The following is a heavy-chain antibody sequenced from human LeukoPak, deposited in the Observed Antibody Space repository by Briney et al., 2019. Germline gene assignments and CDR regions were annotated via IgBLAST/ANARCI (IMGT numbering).Heavy chain of an antibody. CDR3: ARDLGYYYDSSGYWIPSYFDY. J-gene: IGHJ4*02. CDR1: GFTFSSYA. V-gene: IGHV3-30-3*01. CDR2: ISYDGSNK. D-gene: IGHD3-22*01. Sequence: GGSLRLSCAASGFTFSSYAMHWVRQAPGKGLEWVEVISYDGSNKYYADSVKGRFTISRDNSKNTLYLQMNSLRAEDTAVYYCARDLGYYYDSSGYWIPSYFDYWGQGTLVTVSS.